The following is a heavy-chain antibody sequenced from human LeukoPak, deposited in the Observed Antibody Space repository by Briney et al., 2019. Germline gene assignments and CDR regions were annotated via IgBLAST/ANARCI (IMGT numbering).Heavy chain of an antibody. CDR1: GYTFTSYD. D-gene: IGHD6-13*01. CDR2: MNPNSGNT. V-gene: IGHV1-8*01. CDR3: ARGGIAAAGTWDYYYGMDV. J-gene: IGHJ6*02. Sequence: GASVKVSCKASGYTFTSYDINWVRQATGQGLEWMGWMNPNSGNTGYAQKFQGRVTMTRNTSISTAYMELSSLRSEDTAVYYCARGGIAAAGTWDYYYGMDVWGQGTTVTVSS.